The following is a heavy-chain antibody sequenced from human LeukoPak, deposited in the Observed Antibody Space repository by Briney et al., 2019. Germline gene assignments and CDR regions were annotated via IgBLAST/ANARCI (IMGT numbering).Heavy chain of an antibody. J-gene: IGHJ4*02. V-gene: IGHV4-4*07. CDR3: ARDAITMVRGVIQSTFDY. Sequence: SETLSLTCTVSGGSISSYYWSWIRQPAGKGLEWIGRIYTSGSTNYNPSLKSRVTMSVDTSKNQFSLKLSSVTAADTAVYYCARDAITMVRGVIQSTFDYWGQGTLVTVSS. CDR1: GGSISSYY. D-gene: IGHD3-10*01. CDR2: IYTSGST.